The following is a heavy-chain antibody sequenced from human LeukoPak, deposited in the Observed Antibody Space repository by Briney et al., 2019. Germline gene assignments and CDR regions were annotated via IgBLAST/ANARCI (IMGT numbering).Heavy chain of an antibody. CDR2: IHHSGST. CDR1: GGSISNYF. D-gene: IGHD2-15*01. Sequence: SETLSLTCTVSGGSISNYFWSWIRQPPGKGLEYIGYIHHSGSTNYNPSLKSRVTISVDTSKNQFSLKLSSVTAADTAVYYCARRYCSGSSCSSVYFDSWGQGTLVIVSS. V-gene: IGHV4-59*01. CDR3: ARRYCSGSSCSSVYFDS. J-gene: IGHJ4*02.